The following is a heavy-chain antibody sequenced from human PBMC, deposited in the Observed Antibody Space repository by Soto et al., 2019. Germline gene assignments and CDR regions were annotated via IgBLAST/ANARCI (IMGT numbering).Heavy chain of an antibody. D-gene: IGHD3-10*01. Sequence: QVQLVQSGAEVKRPGASVKVSCRASGYTFANYAISWVRQAHGQGLEWMGWIIGYNGNTNYAEKLQGRVTMTTDTSTSTVYMELRSLRSDDTAVYYCARGVPYGSGRGGLDVWGQGTTVTVSS. CDR2: IIGYNGNT. J-gene: IGHJ6*02. CDR1: GYTFANYA. CDR3: ARGVPYGSGRGGLDV. V-gene: IGHV1-18*01.